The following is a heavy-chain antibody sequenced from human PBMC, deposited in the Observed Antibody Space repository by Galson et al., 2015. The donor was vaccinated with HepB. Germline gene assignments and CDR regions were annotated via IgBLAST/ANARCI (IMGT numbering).Heavy chain of an antibody. J-gene: IGHJ5*02. CDR1: GYTFTSYT. V-gene: IGHV1-3*01. Sequence: SVKVSCKASGYTFTSYTMHWVRQAPGQRLEWMGWINAGNGNTKYSQKFQGRVTITRDTSASTAYMELSSLRSEDTAVYYCAREGGVVPAAKDWFDPWGQGTLVTVSS. D-gene: IGHD2-2*01. CDR2: INAGNGNT. CDR3: AREGGVVPAAKDWFDP.